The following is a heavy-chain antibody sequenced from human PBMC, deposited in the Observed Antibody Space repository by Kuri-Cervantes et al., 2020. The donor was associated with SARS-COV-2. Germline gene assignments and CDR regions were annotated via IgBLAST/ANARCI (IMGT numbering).Heavy chain of an antibody. D-gene: IGHD1-26*01. J-gene: IGHJ3*02. V-gene: IGHV3-23*01. CDR1: GFTFSSYA. CDR2: ISGSGGST. Sequence: GESLKISCVASGFTFSSYAMSWVRQAPGKGLEWVSAISGSGGSTYYADSVKGRFTISRDNSKNTLYLQMNSLRAEDTAVYYCAKPLVGATTRGDDAFDIWGQGTMVTVSS. CDR3: AKPLVGATTRGDDAFDI.